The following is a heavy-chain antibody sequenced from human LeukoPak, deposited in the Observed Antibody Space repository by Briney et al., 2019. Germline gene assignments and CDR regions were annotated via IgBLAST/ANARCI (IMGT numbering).Heavy chain of an antibody. V-gene: IGHV1-69*05. D-gene: IGHD2-21*01. J-gene: IGHJ4*02. Sequence: ASVKVSCKASGGTFSSYAISWVRQAPGQGLEWMGGIIPIFGTANYAQKFQGRVTITTDESTSTAYMELSSLRSEDTAVYYCAADSHLGGDYDYWGQGTLVTVSS. CDR1: GGTFSSYA. CDR2: IIPIFGTA. CDR3: AADSHLGGDYDY.